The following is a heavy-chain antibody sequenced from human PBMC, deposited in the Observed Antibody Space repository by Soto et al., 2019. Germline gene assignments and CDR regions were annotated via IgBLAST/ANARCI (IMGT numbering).Heavy chain of an antibody. D-gene: IGHD1-20*01. CDR2: INPSGGST. V-gene: IGHV1-46*01. CDR3: ARDHGGITGTPLAFDI. CDR1: GYTFTSYG. J-gene: IGHJ3*02. Sequence: ASVKVSWKASGYTFTSYGISWVRQAPGQGLEWMGIINPSGGSTSYAQKFQGRVTMTRDTSTSTVYMELSSLRSEDTAVYYCARDHGGITGTPLAFDIWGQGTMVTVSS.